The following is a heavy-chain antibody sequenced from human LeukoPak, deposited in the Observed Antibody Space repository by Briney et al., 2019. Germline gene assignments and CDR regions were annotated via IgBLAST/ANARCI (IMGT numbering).Heavy chain of an antibody. CDR3: AKGRPPHLAIRLGELSSNYYFDY. V-gene: IGHV3-9*01. D-gene: IGHD3-16*02. CDR2: ISWNSGGI. Sequence: GRSLRLSCAASGFTFDDYAMHWVRQAPGKGLEWVSGISWNSGGISYADSVKGRFTISRDNAKNSLYLQMNSLRAEDTALYYCAKGRPPHLAIRLGELSSNYYFDYWGQGTLVTVSS. J-gene: IGHJ4*02. CDR1: GFTFDDYA.